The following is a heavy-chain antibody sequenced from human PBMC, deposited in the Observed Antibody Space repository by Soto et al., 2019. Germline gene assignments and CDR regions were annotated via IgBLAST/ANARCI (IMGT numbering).Heavy chain of an antibody. CDR1: GGSISGYY. V-gene: IGHV4-59*08. CDR3: ARTYYDFWSGPPLGVAKYYFDY. J-gene: IGHJ4*02. CDR2: IYYSGST. Sequence: SETLSLTWTVAGGSISGYYWSLIRQPPGKGLEWIGYIYYSGSTNYNPSLKSRVTISVDTSKNQFSLKLSSVTAADTAVYYCARTYYDFWSGPPLGVAKYYFDYWGQGTLVTVSS. D-gene: IGHD3-3*01.